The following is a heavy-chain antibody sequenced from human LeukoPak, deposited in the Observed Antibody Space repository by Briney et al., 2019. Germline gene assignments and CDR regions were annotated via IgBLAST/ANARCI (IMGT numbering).Heavy chain of an antibody. CDR3: ASRDFLVVRTSDP. J-gene: IGHJ5*02. V-gene: IGHV4-34*01. Sequence: SETLSLTCAVYGGSFSGYYWSWIRQPPGKGLEWIGEINHSGSTNYNPSLKSRVTISVDTSKNQFSLKLSSVTAADTAVYYCASRDFLVVRTSDPWGQGTLVTVSS. D-gene: IGHD2-2*01. CDR1: GGSFSGYY. CDR2: INHSGST.